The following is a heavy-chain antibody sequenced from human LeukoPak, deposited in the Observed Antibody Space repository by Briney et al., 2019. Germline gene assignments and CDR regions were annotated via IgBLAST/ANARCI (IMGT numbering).Heavy chain of an antibody. CDR3: ASSRFTMVRGVSRPTYYYYMDV. CDR2: ISYDGSNK. Sequence: GGSLRLSCAASGFTFSSYGIHWVRQAPGKGLEWVAVISYDGSNKYYADSVKGRFTISRDNSKNTLYLQMNSLRSEDTAVYYCASSRFTMVRGVSRPTYYYYMDVWGKGTTVTISS. CDR1: GFTFSSYG. V-gene: IGHV3-30*03. J-gene: IGHJ6*03. D-gene: IGHD3-10*01.